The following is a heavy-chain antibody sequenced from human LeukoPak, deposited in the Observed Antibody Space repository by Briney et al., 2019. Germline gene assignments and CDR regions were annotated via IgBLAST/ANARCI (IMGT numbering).Heavy chain of an antibody. CDR1: GGSISSSSYY. V-gene: IGHV4-39*07. Sequence: SETLSLTCTVSGGSISSSSYYWGWIRQPPGKGLEWIGSIYYSGSTYYNPSLKSRVTISVDTSKNQFSLKLSSVTAADTAVYYCARDSIVVVVAATPNFDYWGQGTLVTVSS. CDR2: IYYSGST. CDR3: ARDSIVVVVAATPNFDY. J-gene: IGHJ4*02. D-gene: IGHD2-15*01.